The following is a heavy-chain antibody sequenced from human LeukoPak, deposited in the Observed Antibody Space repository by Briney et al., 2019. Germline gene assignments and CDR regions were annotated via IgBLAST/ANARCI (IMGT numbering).Heavy chain of an antibody. V-gene: IGHV1-2*02. CDR1: GYTLTELS. J-gene: IGHJ4*02. CDR3: ARVLPSDY. CDR2: INPNSGGT. Sequence: ASVKVSCKVSGYTLTELSMHWVRQAPGQGLEWMGWINPNSGGTNYAQKFQGRVTMTRDTSISTAYMELSRLRSDDTAVYYCARVLPSDYWGQGTLVTVSS.